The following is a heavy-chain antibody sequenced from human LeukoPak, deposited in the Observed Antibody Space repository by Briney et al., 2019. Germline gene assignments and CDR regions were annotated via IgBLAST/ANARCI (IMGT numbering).Heavy chain of an antibody. V-gene: IGHV3-30*07. D-gene: IGHD3-16*01. J-gene: IGHJ4*02. CDR1: GFTFSSYA. CDR3: ARGRGRI. Sequence: PGRSLRLSRAASGFTFSSYAMHWVRQAPGKGLEWVAVISYDGSNKYYADSVKGRFTISRDNSKNTLYLQMNSLRAEDTAVYYCARGRGRIWGQGTLVTVSS. CDR2: ISYDGSNK.